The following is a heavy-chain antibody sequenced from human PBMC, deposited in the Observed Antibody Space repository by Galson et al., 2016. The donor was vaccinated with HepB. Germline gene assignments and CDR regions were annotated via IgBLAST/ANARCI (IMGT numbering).Heavy chain of an antibody. CDR2: IYHSGST. Sequence: SETLSLTCAVSGGSISSSNWWSWVRQPPGKGLEWIGEIYHSGSTNYNPSLKSRVTISVDKSKNQFSLKLSSVTAADTAVYYCARDRKGRLGGYYYYYGMDVWGQGTTVTVSS. V-gene: IGHV4-4*02. D-gene: IGHD1-26*01. J-gene: IGHJ6*02. CDR3: ARDRKGRLGGYYYYYGMDV. CDR1: GGSISSSNW.